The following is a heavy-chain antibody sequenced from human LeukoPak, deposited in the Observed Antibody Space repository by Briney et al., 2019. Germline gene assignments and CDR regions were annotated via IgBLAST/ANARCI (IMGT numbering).Heavy chain of an antibody. J-gene: IGHJ4*02. CDR1: GFTFSSYA. Sequence: PGGSLRLSCAASGFTFSSYAMSWVRQAPGKGLEWVSAISGSGGSTYYADSVEGRFTISRDNSKNTLYLQMNSLRAEDTAVYYCANSGYSYGYFFGLFDYWGQGTLVTVSS. CDR2: ISGSGGST. D-gene: IGHD5-18*01. CDR3: ANSGYSYGYFFGLFDY. V-gene: IGHV3-23*01.